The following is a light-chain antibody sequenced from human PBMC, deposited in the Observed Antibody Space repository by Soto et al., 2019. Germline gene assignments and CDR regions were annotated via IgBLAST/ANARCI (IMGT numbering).Light chain of an antibody. CDR3: QQLNSYPLT. CDR1: QGISSY. CDR2: AAS. Sequence: AIRMTQSQSSLSASTGDRVTITCRASQGISSYLAWYQQKPGKAPKLLIYAASTLQSGVPSRFSGSGSGTDFTLTISCLQSEDFATYYCQQLNSYPLTFGGGTRWIS. J-gene: IGKJ4*01. V-gene: IGKV1-8*01.